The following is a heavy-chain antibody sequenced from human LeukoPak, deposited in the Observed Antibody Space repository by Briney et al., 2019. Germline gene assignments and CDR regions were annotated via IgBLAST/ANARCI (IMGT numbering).Heavy chain of an antibody. V-gene: IGHV4-39*01. CDR2: IFYSGSS. CDR1: GGSISSSSYY. J-gene: IGHJ4*02. D-gene: IGHD6-19*01. Sequence: ASETVSLTCTVLGGSISSSSYYWGWIRQPPGKGLEWIGSIFYSGSSYYNPSLKSRVTMSVDMSKKQFSLKVSSVTAADTAVYYCARHRIAVAGTVDYWGQGTLVTVSS. CDR3: ARHRIAVAGTVDY.